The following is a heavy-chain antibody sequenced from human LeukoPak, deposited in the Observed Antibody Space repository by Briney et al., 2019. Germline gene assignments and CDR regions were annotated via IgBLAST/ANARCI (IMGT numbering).Heavy chain of an antibody. J-gene: IGHJ3*02. D-gene: IGHD6-6*01. CDR1: GFIFRNYG. CDR3: ARGGAARPDI. V-gene: IGHV3-48*01. Sequence: GGSLRLSCAASGFIFRNYGMNWVRQAPGKGLEWVAYISSSGTSRDYADSVRGRFTISRDNARNSLYLQMNSLRAEDTAVYYCARGGAARPDIWGQGTMVIVSS. CDR2: ISSSGTSR.